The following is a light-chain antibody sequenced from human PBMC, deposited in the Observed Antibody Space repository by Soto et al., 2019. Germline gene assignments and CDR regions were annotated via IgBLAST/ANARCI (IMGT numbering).Light chain of an antibody. Sequence: DIVLTQSPLSLPVTPGEPASISCRSSQSLLHRNGYNDLDWYLQKPGQSPQLLIYLGSNRASGVPDRFSGSGSGTDFTLKISRVEAEDVGIYYCMHALQTTLSFRGGTKVELK. CDR3: MHALQTTLS. J-gene: IGKJ4*01. CDR1: QSLLHRNGYND. V-gene: IGKV2-28*01. CDR2: LGS.